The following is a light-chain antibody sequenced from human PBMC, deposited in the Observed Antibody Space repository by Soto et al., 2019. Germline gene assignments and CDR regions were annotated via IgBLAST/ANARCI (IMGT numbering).Light chain of an antibody. V-gene: IGKV1D-12*01. CDR1: QGISSW. CDR2: GAS. CDR3: QQAYSLPDT. J-gene: IGKJ2*01. Sequence: DIQMTQSPSSVSASVGDRVTITCRASQGISSWLAWFQQKPGKAPKLLIYGASYLPGGVPSRFSGSGSGTDFTLTISSLQPEDFAIYYCQQAYSLPDTFGQGTKLQIK.